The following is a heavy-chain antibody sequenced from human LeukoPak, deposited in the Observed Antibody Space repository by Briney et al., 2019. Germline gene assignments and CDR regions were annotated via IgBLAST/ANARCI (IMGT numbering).Heavy chain of an antibody. CDR3: ARGGIAEIKGDY. V-gene: IGHV3-21*01. D-gene: IGHD6-13*01. CDR2: ISSSSTYI. J-gene: IGHJ4*02. CDR1: GFSFTTYS. Sequence: NPGGSLRLSCAASGFSFTTYSMNWVRQAPGKGLERISFISSSSTYIYYSDSVQGRFTISRDNAKNSLYLQMNSLRADDTAVYYCARGGIAEIKGDYWGQGTLVTVSS.